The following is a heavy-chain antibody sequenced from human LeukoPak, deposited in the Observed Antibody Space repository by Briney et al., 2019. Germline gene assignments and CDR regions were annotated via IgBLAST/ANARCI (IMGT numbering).Heavy chain of an antibody. V-gene: IGHV4-30-2*01. D-gene: IGHD2-2*02. CDR1: GGSISSGGYY. J-gene: IGHJ4*02. CDR3: AIKLYPKEEYCSSTSCYTGDY. CDR2: IYHSGST. Sequence: SQTLSLTCTVSGGSISSGGYYWSWIRQPPGKGLEWIGYIYHSGSTYYNPSLKSRVTISVDRSRNQFSLKLSSVTAADTAVYYCAIKLYPKEEYCSSTSCYTGDYWGQGTLVTVSS.